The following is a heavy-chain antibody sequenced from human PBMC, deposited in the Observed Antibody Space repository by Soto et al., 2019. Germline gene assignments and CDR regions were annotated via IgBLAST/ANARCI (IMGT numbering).Heavy chain of an antibody. CDR3: ARDTHDFWSGSMWWFDP. V-gene: IGHV4-59*01. J-gene: IGHJ5*02. D-gene: IGHD3-3*01. CDR2: IYYSGST. Sequence: NPSETLSLTCTVSGGSISSYYWSWIRQPPGKGLEWIGYIYYSGSTNYNPSLKSRVTISVDTSKNQFSLKLSSVTAADTAVYYCARDTHDFWSGSMWWFDPWGQGTLVTVSS. CDR1: GGSISSYY.